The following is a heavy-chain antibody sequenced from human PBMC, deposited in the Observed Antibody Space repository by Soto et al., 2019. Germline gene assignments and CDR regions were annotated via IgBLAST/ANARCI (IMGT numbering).Heavy chain of an antibody. J-gene: IGHJ3*02. Sequence: EHQKKRKGLEWMGIIYPGDSDTRYSPSFQGQVTISADKSISTAYLQWSSLKASDTAMYYCARPSDIRNCNTVLAIWVQGTMV. V-gene: IGHV5-51*07. D-gene: IGHD2-15*01. CDR3: ARPSDIRNCNTVLAI. CDR2: IYPGDSDT.